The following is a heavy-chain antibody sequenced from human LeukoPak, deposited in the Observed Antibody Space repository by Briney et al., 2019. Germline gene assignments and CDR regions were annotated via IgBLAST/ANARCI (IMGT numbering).Heavy chain of an antibody. J-gene: IGHJ4*02. Sequence: GGSLRLSCAASGFTFSNYWMHWFRKAPGKGLVWVSRIKTDGSETGYADSVKGRFTISRDNAKNTLYLQMNSLRAEDTAVYYCSKPLADNGDHWGQGTLVTVSS. CDR3: SKPLADNGDH. CDR2: IKTDGSET. CDR1: GFTFSNYW. V-gene: IGHV3-74*01. D-gene: IGHD1-14*01.